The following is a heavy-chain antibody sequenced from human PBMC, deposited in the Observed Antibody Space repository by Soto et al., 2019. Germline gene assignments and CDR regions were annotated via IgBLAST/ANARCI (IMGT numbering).Heavy chain of an antibody. Sequence: QVQLVRSGAEVKKPGASVKVSCKASGYTFSNYYMHWVRQAPGQGLEWMGVINPSGSSTSNAQKFQGRITMTRDTSTSTAYMELSSLRSEDTAVYNCARVGSFLVVAGTDYFDYWGQGTLVTVSS. CDR1: GYTFSNYY. CDR2: INPSGSST. J-gene: IGHJ4*02. D-gene: IGHD6-19*01. V-gene: IGHV1-46*01. CDR3: ARVGSFLVVAGTDYFDY.